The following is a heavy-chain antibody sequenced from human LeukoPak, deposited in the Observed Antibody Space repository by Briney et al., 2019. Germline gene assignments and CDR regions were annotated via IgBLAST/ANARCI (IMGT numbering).Heavy chain of an antibody. D-gene: IGHD3-9*01. J-gene: IGHJ5*02. CDR2: ISAYNGNT. CDR3: ARGTYDILTGYGFDP. V-gene: IGHV1-18*01. CDR1: GYTFTSYG. Sequence: GASVKVSCKASGYTFTSYGISWVRQAPGQGLEWMGWISAYNGNTNYAQKLQGRVTMTTDTSTSTAHMELRSLRSDDTAVYYCARGTYDILTGYGFDPWGQGTLVTVSS.